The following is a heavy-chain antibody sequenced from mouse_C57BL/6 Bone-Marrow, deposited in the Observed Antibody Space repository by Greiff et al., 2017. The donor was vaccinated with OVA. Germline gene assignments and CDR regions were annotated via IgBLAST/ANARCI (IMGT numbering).Heavy chain of an antibody. D-gene: IGHD1-1*01. J-gene: IGHJ3*01. CDR3: ARSFYYYGSSPWFAY. Sequence: EVQRVESGGGLVQPGGSLKLSCAASGFTFSDYYMYWVRQTPEKRLEWVAYISNGGGSTYYPDTVKGRFTISRDNAKNTLYLQLSRLKSEDTAMYYCARSFYYYGSSPWFAYWGQGTLVTVSA. CDR2: ISNGGGST. CDR1: GFTFSDYY. V-gene: IGHV5-12*01.